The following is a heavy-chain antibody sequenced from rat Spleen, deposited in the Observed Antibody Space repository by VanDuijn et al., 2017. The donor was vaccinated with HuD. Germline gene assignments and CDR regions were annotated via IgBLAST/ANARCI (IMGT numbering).Heavy chain of an antibody. CDR3: ASPRSSSRGWFAY. J-gene: IGHJ3*01. CDR1: GFTFSDYY. V-gene: IGHV5-22*01. Sequence: EVQLVESGGGLVQPGRSLKLSCAASGFTFSDYYMAWVRQAPTKGLEWVASITYEGSTTYYGDSVKGRFTLSRDNAKNTQYLQMDSLRSEDTATYYCASPRSSSRGWFAYWGQGTLVTVSS. D-gene: IGHD1-2*01. CDR2: ITYEGSTT.